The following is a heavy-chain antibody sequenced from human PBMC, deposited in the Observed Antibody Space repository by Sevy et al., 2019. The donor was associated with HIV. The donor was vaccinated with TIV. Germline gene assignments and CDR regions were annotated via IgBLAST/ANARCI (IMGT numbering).Heavy chain of an antibody. CDR1: GFTFSNYA. CDR3: AREGCSKPHDY. Sequence: GGSLRLSCAASGFTFSNYAMSWVRQAAGKGLEWVSTFSFGCGKINYADSVKGRFTISRDNSMNTLYLQMNSLRAEDTALNYCAREGCSKPHDYWGQGTLVTVSS. D-gene: IGHD2-2*01. J-gene: IGHJ4*02. V-gene: IGHV3-23*01. CDR2: FSFGCGKI.